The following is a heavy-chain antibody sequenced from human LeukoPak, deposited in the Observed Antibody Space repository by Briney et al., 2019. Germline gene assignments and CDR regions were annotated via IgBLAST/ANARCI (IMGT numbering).Heavy chain of an antibody. CDR1: GYTFTSYD. CDR2: MNPNSGNT. Sequence: ASVKVSCKASGYTFTSYDINWVRQATGQGLEWMGWMNPNSGNTGYAQKFQGRVTMTRNTSISTAYMELSNLRSEDTAVYYCARGLGNAMVRGVIIRFDPWGQGTLVTVPS. D-gene: IGHD3-10*01. V-gene: IGHV1-8*01. J-gene: IGHJ5*02. CDR3: ARGLGNAMVRGVIIRFDP.